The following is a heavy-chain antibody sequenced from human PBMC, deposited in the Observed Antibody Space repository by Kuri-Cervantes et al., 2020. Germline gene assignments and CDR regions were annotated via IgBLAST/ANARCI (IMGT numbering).Heavy chain of an antibody. Sequence: GGSLRLSCAASGFTFSNAWVSWVRQAPGKGLEWVGRIKSKTDGGTTDYAAPVKGRFTISRDNSKNTLYLQMNSLRAEDTAVYYCARDRADIVVVTNAFDIWGQGTMVTVSS. V-gene: IGHV3-15*01. CDR3: ARDRADIVVVTNAFDI. CDR1: GFTFSNAW. CDR2: IKSKTDGGTT. J-gene: IGHJ3*02. D-gene: IGHD2-2*01.